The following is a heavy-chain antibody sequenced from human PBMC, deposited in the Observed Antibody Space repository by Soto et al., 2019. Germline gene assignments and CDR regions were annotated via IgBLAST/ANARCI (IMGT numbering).Heavy chain of an antibody. CDR3: ASVRLPVFGVVTPYFDY. CDR1: GFTFSRYW. CDR2: IKQDGSEK. D-gene: IGHD3-3*01. J-gene: IGHJ4*02. V-gene: IGHV3-7*01. Sequence: SLRLSCAAYGFTFSRYWMSWVRQAPGKGLEWVANIKQDGSEKYYVDSVKGRFTISRDNAKNSLYLQMNRLRAEDTAVYYCASVRLPVFGVVTPYFDYWGQGTLVTVSS.